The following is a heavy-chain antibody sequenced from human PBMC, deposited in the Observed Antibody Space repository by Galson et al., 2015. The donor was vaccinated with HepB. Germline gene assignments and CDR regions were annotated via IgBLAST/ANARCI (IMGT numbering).Heavy chain of an antibody. CDR3: AKDRIRQQLVGGDAFDI. Sequence: SLRLSCAASGFTFSSYAMSWVRQAPGKGLEWVSAISGSGGSTYYADSVKGRFTISRDNSKNTLYLQMNSLRAEDTAVYYCAKDRIRQQLVGGDAFDIWGQGTMVTVSS. D-gene: IGHD6-13*01. V-gene: IGHV3-23*01. J-gene: IGHJ3*02. CDR2: ISGSGGST. CDR1: GFTFSSYA.